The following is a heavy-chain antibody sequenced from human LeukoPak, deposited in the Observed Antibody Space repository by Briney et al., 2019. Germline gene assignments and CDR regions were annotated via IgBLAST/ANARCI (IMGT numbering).Heavy chain of an antibody. CDR1: GGSIGSYY. J-gene: IGHJ4*02. D-gene: IGHD6-19*01. Sequence: SETLSLTCTVSGGSIGSYYWSWIRQPPGKGLEWIGYIYYSGSTNYNPSLKSRVTISVDTSKNQFSLRLSSVTAADTAVYYCARARADSSGWYRKYYFDYWGQGTLVTVSS. CDR2: IYYSGST. CDR3: ARARADSSGWYRKYYFDY. V-gene: IGHV4-59*01.